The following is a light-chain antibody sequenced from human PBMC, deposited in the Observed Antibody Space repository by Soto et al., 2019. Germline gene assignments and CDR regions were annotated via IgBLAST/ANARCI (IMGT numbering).Light chain of an antibody. CDR3: QQYGSSSWT. V-gene: IGKV3-11*01. Sequence: EIVLTQPPATLSLSPGERATLSCRASQSVSSYLAWYQQKPGQAPRLLIYDASNRATGIPARFSGSGSGTEFTLTISRLEPEDFAVYYCQQYGSSSWTFGQGTKVDIK. J-gene: IGKJ1*01. CDR1: QSVSSY. CDR2: DAS.